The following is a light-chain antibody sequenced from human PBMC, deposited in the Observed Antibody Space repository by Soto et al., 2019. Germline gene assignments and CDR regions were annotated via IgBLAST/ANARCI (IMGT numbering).Light chain of an antibody. CDR3: SSYTTSSTVI. Sequence: QSALTQPASVSGSPGQSITISCTGTSSDVGDHNYVSWYQQQPGKAPKLMIYAVSNRPSGVSNRFSGSKSGNTASLTISGLQAEDEAEYYCSSYTTSSTVIFGGGTQLTVL. J-gene: IGLJ7*01. CDR2: AVS. V-gene: IGLV2-14*03. CDR1: SSDVGDHNY.